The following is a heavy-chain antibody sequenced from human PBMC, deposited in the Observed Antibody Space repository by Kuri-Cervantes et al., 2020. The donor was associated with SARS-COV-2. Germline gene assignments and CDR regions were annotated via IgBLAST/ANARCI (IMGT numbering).Heavy chain of an antibody. Sequence: ESLKISCTASGFTFGDYAMSWVRQAPGKGLEWIGEINHSGSTNYNPSLKSRVTISVDTSKNQFSLKLSSVTAADTAVYYCARAGLGSSGAFDIWGQGTMV. CDR2: INHSGST. CDR1: GFTFGDYA. V-gene: IGHV4-34*01. CDR3: ARAGLGSSGAFDI. D-gene: IGHD6-6*01. J-gene: IGHJ3*02.